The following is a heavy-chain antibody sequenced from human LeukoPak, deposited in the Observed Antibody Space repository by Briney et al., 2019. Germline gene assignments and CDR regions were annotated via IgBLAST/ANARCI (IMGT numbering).Heavy chain of an antibody. CDR1: GGTFSSYA. D-gene: IGHD1-26*01. J-gene: IGHJ4*02. Sequence: ASVKVSCKASGGTFSSYAISWVRQAPGQGLEWMGRINPGSGGTNYAQKFQGRVATTRDTSISTAYMELSRLRSDDTAVYYCAREQGGSGTYGVDYWGQGTLVTVSS. CDR2: INPGSGGT. V-gene: IGHV1-2*06. CDR3: AREQGGSGTYGVDY.